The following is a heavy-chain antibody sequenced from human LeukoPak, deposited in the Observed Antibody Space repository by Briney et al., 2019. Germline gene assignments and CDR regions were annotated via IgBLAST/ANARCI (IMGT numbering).Heavy chain of an antibody. J-gene: IGHJ5*02. CDR2: IYYSGST. Sequence: SETLSLTCTVSGGSISSGGYYWSWIRQHPGKGLEWIGYIYYSGSTYYNPSLKSRVTISVDTSKNQSSLKLSSVTAADTAVYYCARDGYDSSGYFNWFDPWGQGTLVTVSS. D-gene: IGHD3-22*01. V-gene: IGHV4-31*03. CDR1: GGSISSGGYY. CDR3: ARDGYDSSGYFNWFDP.